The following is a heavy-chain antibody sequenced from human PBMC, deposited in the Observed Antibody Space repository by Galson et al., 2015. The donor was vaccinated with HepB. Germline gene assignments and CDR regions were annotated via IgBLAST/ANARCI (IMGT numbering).Heavy chain of an antibody. V-gene: IGHV3-30*02. CDR3: AKEVEYSSGLDP. CDR1: GFTFSSYG. Sequence: SLRLSCAASGFTFSSYGMHWVRQAPGKGLEWVAFIRYDGSNKYYADSVKGRFTISRDNSKNTLYLQMNSLRAEDTAVYYCAKEVEYSSGLDPWGQGTLVTVSS. CDR2: IRYDGSNK. D-gene: IGHD6-25*01. J-gene: IGHJ5*02.